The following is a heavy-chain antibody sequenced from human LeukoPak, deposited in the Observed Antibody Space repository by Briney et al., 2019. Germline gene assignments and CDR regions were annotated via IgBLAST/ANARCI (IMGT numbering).Heavy chain of an antibody. J-gene: IGHJ4*02. V-gene: IGHV3-23*01. Sequence: PGGSLRLSCAASGFTFRSYSMSWVRQAPGRGLEWVSAISGNSDSTYYADSVKGRFTISRDNSKNTLFLQMSSLRAEDTAVYYCAKGDYGGDFRYFDYWGQGTLVTVSS. D-gene: IGHD4-23*01. CDR2: ISGNSDST. CDR3: AKGDYGGDFRYFDY. CDR1: GFTFRSYS.